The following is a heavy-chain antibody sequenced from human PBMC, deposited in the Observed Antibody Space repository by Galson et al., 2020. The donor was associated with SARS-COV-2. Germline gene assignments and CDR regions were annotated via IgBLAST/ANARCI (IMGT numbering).Heavy chain of an antibody. D-gene: IGHD6-13*01. Sequence: SETLSLTCNVSGGSISSSSYYWGWIRQPPGKGLEWIGSMYYSGSTYYNPSLKSRLTISVDTSRNQFSLNLTSVTAADTAAYYCAGQCVAAAGLVDQCYYGMGVWGQGTTVSVSS. CDR2: MYYSGST. CDR1: GGSISSSSYY. CDR3: AGQCVAAAGLVDQCYYGMGV. V-gene: IGHV4-39*01. J-gene: IGHJ6*02.